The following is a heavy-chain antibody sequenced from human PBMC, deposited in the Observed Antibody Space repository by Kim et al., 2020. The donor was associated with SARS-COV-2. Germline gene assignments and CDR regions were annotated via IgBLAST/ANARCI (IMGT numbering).Heavy chain of an antibody. D-gene: IGHD4-17*01. CDR3: ARGGVGRVATTVTTGGMDV. J-gene: IGHJ6*02. CDR1: GFTFSSYA. V-gene: IGHV3-30-3*01. CDR2: ISYDGSNK. Sequence: GGSLRLSCAASGFTFSSYAMHWVRQAPGKGLEWVAVISYDGSNKYYADSVKGRFTISRDNSKNTLYLQMNSLRAEDTAVYYCARGGVGRVATTVTTGGMDVWGQGTTVTVSS.